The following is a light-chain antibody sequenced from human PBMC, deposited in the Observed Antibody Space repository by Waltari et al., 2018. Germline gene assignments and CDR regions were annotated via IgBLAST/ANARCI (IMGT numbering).Light chain of an antibody. CDR2: GAS. CDR3: QQSSSTPPWT. Sequence: DIQMTQSPSSLSASVGDRVTITCRASQSISSYLNWYQQKPGKAPNRLIYGASRLQSGVPSMFSGSGSGTDFTLTISSLQPEDFATYYCQQSSSTPPWTFGQGTKVEI. J-gene: IGKJ1*01. CDR1: QSISSY. V-gene: IGKV1-39*01.